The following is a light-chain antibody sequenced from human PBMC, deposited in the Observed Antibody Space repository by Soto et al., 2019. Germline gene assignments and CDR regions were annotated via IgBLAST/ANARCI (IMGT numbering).Light chain of an antibody. CDR3: QEYSSWRPKYT. V-gene: IGKV3-15*01. J-gene: IGKJ2*01. CDR2: RAS. CDR1: QSINNY. Sequence: EIVMTQSPATLSVSPGGRATLSCRASQSINNYLAWYQQRPGQPPRLLIYRASTRATGIPARFSGSGSRTAFSHTISSLQSKDFAVYYCQEYSSWRPKYTFGPGTKLEI.